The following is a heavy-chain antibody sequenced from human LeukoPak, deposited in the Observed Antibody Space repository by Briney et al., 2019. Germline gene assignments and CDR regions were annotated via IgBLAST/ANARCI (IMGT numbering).Heavy chain of an antibody. CDR2: INHSGST. V-gene: IGHV4-34*01. CDR3: AAAFDY. Sequence: SETLSLTCVVYGGSFSGYYWNWIRQPPGKGLEWIGEINHSGSTNYNPSLKSRVTISVDTSKNQFSLELNSVTAADTAVYYCAAAFDYWGQGTLVTVSS. J-gene: IGHJ4*02. CDR1: GGSFSGYY. D-gene: IGHD6-25*01.